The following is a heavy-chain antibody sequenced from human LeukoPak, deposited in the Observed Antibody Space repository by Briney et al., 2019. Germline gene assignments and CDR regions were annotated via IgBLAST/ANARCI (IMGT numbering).Heavy chain of an antibody. V-gene: IGHV4-59*01. J-gene: IGHJ4*02. CDR2: IDYSGST. CDR1: GGSISAYY. Sequence: SETLSLTCSVSGGSISAYYWSWIRQPPGKGLEWIGYIDYSGSTNYNPSLKSRVTISVDKAKNQFSLKVSSVTAADTAVYYCAREIHYYGSGSYDYWGQGTLVTVSS. CDR3: AREIHYYGSGSYDY. D-gene: IGHD3-10*01.